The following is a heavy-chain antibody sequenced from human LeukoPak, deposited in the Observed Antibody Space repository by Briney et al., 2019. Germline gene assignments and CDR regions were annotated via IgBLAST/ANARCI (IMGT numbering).Heavy chain of an antibody. CDR2: IYSADST. V-gene: IGHV3-53*01. Sequence: GGSLRLSCAASGFTVNNNYMSWVRRAPGKGLEWVSVIYSADSTYYADSVKGRFTISRDNSKNTLYLQMNSLRAEDTAVYYCARRPVRGVVILYHYGMDVWGQGTTVTVSS. CDR1: GFTVNNNY. J-gene: IGHJ6*02. D-gene: IGHD3-3*01. CDR3: ARRPVRGVVILYHYGMDV.